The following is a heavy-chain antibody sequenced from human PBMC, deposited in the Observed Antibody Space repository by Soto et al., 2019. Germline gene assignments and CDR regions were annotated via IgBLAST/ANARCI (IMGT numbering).Heavy chain of an antibody. J-gene: IGHJ6*02. D-gene: IGHD5-18*01. CDR2: IYPGDSDT. Sequence: GESLKISCKGSGYSFTSYWIGWVRQMPAKGLEWMGIIYPGDSDTRYSPSFQGQVTISADKSISTAYLQWSSLKASDTAMYYCASNTAMVTKTYYYYGMDVWGQGTTVTVSS. V-gene: IGHV5-51*01. CDR3: ASNTAMVTKTYYYYGMDV. CDR1: GYSFTSYW.